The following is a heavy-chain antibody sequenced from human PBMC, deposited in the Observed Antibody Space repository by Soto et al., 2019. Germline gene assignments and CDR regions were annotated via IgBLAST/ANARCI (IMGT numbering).Heavy chain of an antibody. D-gene: IGHD4-4*01. CDR1: GGSISSSSYY. J-gene: IGHJ5*02. CDR3: ASGSNPQDHWFGP. V-gene: IGHV4-39*01. Sequence: SETLSLTCTVSGGSISSSSYYWGWIRQPPGKGLEWIGSIYYSGSTYYNTSLKSRVNISVDTSKNQFSLKLSSVTAAETAVYYCASGSNPQDHWFGPWGQGTLVTVSS. CDR2: IYYSGST.